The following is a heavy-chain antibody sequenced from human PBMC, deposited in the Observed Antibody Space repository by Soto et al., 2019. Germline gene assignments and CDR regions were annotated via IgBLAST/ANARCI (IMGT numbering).Heavy chain of an antibody. J-gene: IGHJ6*03. CDR1: GFTFSSYW. Sequence: GGSLRLSCAASGFTFSSYWMSWVRQAPGKGLEWVANIKQDGSEKYYVDSVKGRFTISRDNAKNSLYLQMNSLRAEDTAVYYCAREPGSKTRYYYYYMDVWGKGTTVTVSS. V-gene: IGHV3-7*01. CDR2: IKQDGSEK. CDR3: AREPGSKTRYYYYYMDV. D-gene: IGHD6-25*01.